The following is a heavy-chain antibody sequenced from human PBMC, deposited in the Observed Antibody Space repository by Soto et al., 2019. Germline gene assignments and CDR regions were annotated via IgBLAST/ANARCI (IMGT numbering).Heavy chain of an antibody. CDR2: IYYSGST. V-gene: IGHV4-59*01. D-gene: IGHD4-17*01. J-gene: IGHJ6*02. CDR1: GGSIRSYY. Sequence: SETLSLTCTVSGGSIRSYYWSWIRQPPGKGLEWNGYIYYSGSTNYNPSLKSRVTISVDTSKNEFSLKLSSVSAADTAVYYCAKVGPRIAATIDDYGDYGLSHYGKDGWGQGTTGTVSS. CDR3: AKVGPRIAATIDDYGDYGLSHYGKDG.